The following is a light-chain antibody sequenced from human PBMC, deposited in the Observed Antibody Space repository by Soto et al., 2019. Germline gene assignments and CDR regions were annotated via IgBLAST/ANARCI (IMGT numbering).Light chain of an antibody. Sequence: EIVLTQSPATLSLSPGERATLSCRASPSVTNYLAWYQQKPGQAPRLVIYGAFNRATGIPARFSGSESGTDFTLTISSLEPEDFAVYYCQQRNIWPPVTFGQGTRLEL. CDR3: QQRNIWPPVT. CDR2: GAF. CDR1: PSVTNY. V-gene: IGKV3-11*01. J-gene: IGKJ5*01.